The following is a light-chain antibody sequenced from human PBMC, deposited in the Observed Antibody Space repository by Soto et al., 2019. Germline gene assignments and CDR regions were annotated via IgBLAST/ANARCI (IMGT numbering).Light chain of an antibody. V-gene: IGKV1-6*01. CDR2: VAS. Sequence: IQMTQSPSSLSASVGDRVTISCRASQGIRNDLAWYQQKPGKAPKLLIYVASILQGGVPSRFSGSGFGTDFTLTISSLQPEDFATYYCLQDYNYPRTFGQGTKVEVK. CDR1: QGIRND. CDR3: LQDYNYPRT. J-gene: IGKJ1*01.